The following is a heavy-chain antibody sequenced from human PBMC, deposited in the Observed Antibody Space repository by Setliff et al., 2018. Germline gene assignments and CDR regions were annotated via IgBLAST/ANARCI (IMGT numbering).Heavy chain of an antibody. CDR2: IQTSGTT. CDR1: GGPISRYH. Sequence: SETLSLTCTVSGGPISRYHWSWIRQPPGKGLEWIGYIQTSGTTNYNPSLKRRVTISVDTTKNQFSLKFDSMPAADTAVYYCARFLNPRDGYQNSPGFDFWGQGTLVTVSS. CDR3: ARFLNPRDGYQNSPGFDF. J-gene: IGHJ4*02. D-gene: IGHD5-12*01. V-gene: IGHV4-4*08.